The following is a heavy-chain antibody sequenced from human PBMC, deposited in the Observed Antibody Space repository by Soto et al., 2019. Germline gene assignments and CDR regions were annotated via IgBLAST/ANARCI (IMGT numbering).Heavy chain of an antibody. CDR2: ISGSGGST. V-gene: IGHV3-23*01. J-gene: IGHJ5*02. Sequence: EVQLLESGGGLVQPGGSLRLSCAASGFTFSGYVMSWVRQAPGKGLEWISIISGSGGSTHYADSVKGRFTISRDNSNKTVYPQMQRLRADEPAVYYCTKSGCGGHFYSSVAGNWFDPWGQGNLVTVSS. D-gene: IGHD2-21*02. CDR3: TKSGCGGHFYSSVAGNWFDP. CDR1: GFTFSGYV.